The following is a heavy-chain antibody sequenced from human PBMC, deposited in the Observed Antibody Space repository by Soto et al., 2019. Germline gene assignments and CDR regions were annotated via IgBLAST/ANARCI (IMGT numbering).Heavy chain of an antibody. Sequence: EVQLVESGGGLVQPGGSLRLSCAASGFTFSSYSMNWVRQAPGKGLQWVSYISSSSSPIYYADSVKGRFTISRDNAKNSLYLQMNSLRDEDTAVYYCARDDYVSGRRRPNWFDPWGQGTLVTVSS. CDR1: GFTFSSYS. CDR3: ARDDYVSGRRRPNWFDP. V-gene: IGHV3-48*02. J-gene: IGHJ5*02. CDR2: ISSSSSPI. D-gene: IGHD3-10*01.